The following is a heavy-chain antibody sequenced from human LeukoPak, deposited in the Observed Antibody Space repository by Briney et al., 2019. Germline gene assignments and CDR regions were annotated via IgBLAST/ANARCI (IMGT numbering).Heavy chain of an antibody. Sequence: GASVKVSCKASGGTFSSYAISWVRQAPGQGLEWMGGIIPIFGTANYAQEFQGRVTITADESTSTAYMELSSLRSEDTAVYYCARDRRGQNIDIVVVPAALWFDPWGQGTLVTVSS. CDR3: ARDRRGQNIDIVVVPAALWFDP. CDR2: IIPIFGTA. V-gene: IGHV1-69*13. D-gene: IGHD2-2*01. J-gene: IGHJ5*02. CDR1: GGTFSSYA.